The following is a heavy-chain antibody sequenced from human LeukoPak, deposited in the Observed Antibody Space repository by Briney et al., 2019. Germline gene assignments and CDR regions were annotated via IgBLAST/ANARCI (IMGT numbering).Heavy chain of an antibody. V-gene: IGHV1-2*02. Sequence: ASVKVSCKASGYTFTGYYIHWVRQAPGQGLEWMGWINSNSGGTNYAQKFQGRVTMTRDTSISTAYMELSRLRSDDTAVYYCARGVHFRFRSWWGDWFDPWGQGTLVTVSS. D-gene: IGHD6-13*01. CDR3: ARGVHFRFRSWWGDWFDP. J-gene: IGHJ5*02. CDR2: INSNSGGT. CDR1: GYTFTGYY.